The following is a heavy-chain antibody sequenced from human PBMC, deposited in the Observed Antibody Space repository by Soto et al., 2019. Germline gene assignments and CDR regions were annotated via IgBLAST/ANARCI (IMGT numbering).Heavy chain of an antibody. CDR2: ISYDGSNK. CDR1: GFTFSSYA. J-gene: IGHJ3*02. CDR3: AREFGGDPRGSIVVVPAAMFADAFDI. D-gene: IGHD2-2*01. Sequence: QVQLVESGGGVVQPGRSLRLSCAASGFTFSSYAMHWVRQAPGKGLEWVAVISYDGSNKYYADSVKGRFTISRDNSKNTLYLQMNSLRAEDTAVYYCAREFGGDPRGSIVVVPAAMFADAFDIWGQGTMVTVSS. V-gene: IGHV3-30-3*01.